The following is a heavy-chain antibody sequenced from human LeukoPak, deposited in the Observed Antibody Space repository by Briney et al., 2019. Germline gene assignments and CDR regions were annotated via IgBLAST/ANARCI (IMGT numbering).Heavy chain of an antibody. CDR3: AKSYNGYESKPDY. Sequence: PGGSLRLSRAAPGFTVSSNYMSWVRQAPGKGLEWVSGIYSNGGTFYTDSVKGRFTISRDNSKITLYLQMNSLRAEDTAVYYCAKSYNGYESKPDYWGQGTLVTVSS. J-gene: IGHJ4*02. CDR2: IYSNGGT. CDR1: GFTVSSNY. D-gene: IGHD5-12*01. V-gene: IGHV3-53*01.